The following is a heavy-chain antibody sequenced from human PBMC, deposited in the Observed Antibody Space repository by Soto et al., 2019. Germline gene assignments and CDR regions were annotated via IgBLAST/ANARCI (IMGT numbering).Heavy chain of an antibody. CDR2: ISGSGGST. V-gene: IGHV3-23*01. CDR1: GFTFSSYA. J-gene: IGHJ6*03. D-gene: IGHD4-17*01. CDR3: AKAWNGDYSPEPNNDYYYYMDV. Sequence: PGGSLRLSCAASGFTFSSYAMSWVRQAPGKGLEWVSAISGSGGSTYYADSVKGRFTISRDNSKNTLYLQMNSLRAEDTAVYYCAKAWNGDYSPEPNNDYYYYMDVWGKGTTVTVSS.